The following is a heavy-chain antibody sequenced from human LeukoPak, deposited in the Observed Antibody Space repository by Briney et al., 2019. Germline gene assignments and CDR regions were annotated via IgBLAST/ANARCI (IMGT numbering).Heavy chain of an antibody. Sequence: PSETLSLTCTVSGYSISSGYYWGWIRQPPGKGLEWIGSIYHSGSTNYNPSLKSRVTISVDTSKNQFSLKLSSVTAADTAVYYCAREVDTAMGPMDVWGKGTTVTVSS. V-gene: IGHV4-38-2*02. D-gene: IGHD5-18*01. J-gene: IGHJ6*03. CDR1: GYSISSGYY. CDR3: AREVDTAMGPMDV. CDR2: IYHSGST.